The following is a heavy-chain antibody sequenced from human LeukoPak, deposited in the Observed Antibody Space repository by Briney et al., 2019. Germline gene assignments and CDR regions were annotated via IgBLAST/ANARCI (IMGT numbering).Heavy chain of an antibody. D-gene: IGHD3-22*01. CDR2: IKQDGSEK. J-gene: IGHJ4*02. Sequence: GGSLRLSCAASGFTFSNAWMSWVRQAPGKGLEWVANIKQDGSEKYYVDSVKGRFTISRDNAKNSLYLQMNSLRAEDTAVYYCARDGRYYYDSSGYNWGQGTLVTVSS. V-gene: IGHV3-7*01. CDR1: GFTFSNAW. CDR3: ARDGRYYYDSSGYN.